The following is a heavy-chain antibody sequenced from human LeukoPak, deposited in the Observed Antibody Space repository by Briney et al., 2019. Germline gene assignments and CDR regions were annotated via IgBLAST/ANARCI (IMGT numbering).Heavy chain of an antibody. D-gene: IGHD6-13*01. Sequence: SETLSLTCTVSGGSISSYYWSWIRQPPGKGLEWIGYIYYSGSTNYNPSLKSRVTISVDTSKNQFSLKLSSVTAADTAVYYCARVGGSIAAAGTDYFDYWGQGTLVTVSS. V-gene: IGHV4-59*12. CDR3: ARVGGSIAAAGTDYFDY. CDR2: IYYSGST. J-gene: IGHJ4*02. CDR1: GGSISSYY.